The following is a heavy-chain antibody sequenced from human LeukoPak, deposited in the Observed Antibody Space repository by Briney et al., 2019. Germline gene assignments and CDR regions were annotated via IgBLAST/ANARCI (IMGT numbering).Heavy chain of an antibody. D-gene: IGHD3-10*01. V-gene: IGHV3-9*01. CDR3: AKDTYYYGSGSYPPSYDYFYMDV. CDR1: GFTFDDYA. J-gene: IGHJ6*03. CDR2: ISWNSGSI. Sequence: GGCLRLSCAASGFTFDDYAMHWVPQAPGKGLEGVSGISWNSGSIDYGDSVKGRFTISRDNAKNSLYLQMNSLIPEDTALYYCAKDTYYYGSGSYPPSYDYFYMDVWGKGTTVTVSS.